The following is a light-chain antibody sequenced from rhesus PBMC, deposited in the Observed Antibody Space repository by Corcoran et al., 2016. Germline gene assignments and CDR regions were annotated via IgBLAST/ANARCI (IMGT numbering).Light chain of an antibody. CDR3: QHYFRTPLT. CDR1: QGITND. J-gene: IGKJ4*01. Sequence: DIQMAQSPPSLSASVGDRVTITCRASQGITNDLAWYQQKPGETPRLLIDEASSLQSGIPSRFSGSGSWTDFTLTINSLQPEDSATYYCQHYFRTPLTFGGGTKVEI. CDR2: EAS. V-gene: IGKV1-25*01.